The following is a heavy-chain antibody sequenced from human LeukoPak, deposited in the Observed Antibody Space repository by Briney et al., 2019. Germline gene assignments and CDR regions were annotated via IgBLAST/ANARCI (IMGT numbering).Heavy chain of an antibody. CDR2: IYYSGST. V-gene: IGHV4-61*01. J-gene: IGHJ4*02. CDR3: ASESSGTFDY. CDR1: GGSVSSGSYY. D-gene: IGHD6-6*01. Sequence: PSETLSLTCTVSGGSVSSGSYYWSWIRQPPGKGLEWIGYIYYSGSTNYNPSLKGRVTISVDTSKNQFSLKLSSVTAADTAVYYCASESSGTFDYWGQGTLVTVSS.